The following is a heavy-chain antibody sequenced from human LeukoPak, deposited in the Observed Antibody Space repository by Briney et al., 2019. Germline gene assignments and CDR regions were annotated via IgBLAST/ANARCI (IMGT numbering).Heavy chain of an antibody. CDR2: IWYDGSNK. V-gene: IGHV3-33*08. CDR1: GFTFSSYG. D-gene: IGHD1-26*01. J-gene: IGHJ4*02. Sequence: GRSLRLSCAASGFTFSSYGMHWVRQAPGKGLEWVAVIWYDGSNKYYADSVKGRFTISRDNSKNTLYLQMNSLRAEDTAVYYCAPSGSYSSFDYWGQGTLVTVSS. CDR3: APSGSYSSFDY.